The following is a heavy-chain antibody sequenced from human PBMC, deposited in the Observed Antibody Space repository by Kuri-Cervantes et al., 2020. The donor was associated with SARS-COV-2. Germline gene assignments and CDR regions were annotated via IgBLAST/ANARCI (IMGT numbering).Heavy chain of an antibody. J-gene: IGHJ4*02. Sequence: SQTLSLTCAVYGGSLSGSFWCWIRQSPGKGLEWIGEVNHNGGANYNPSLRSRVTISVDTSKNQFSLKLSSVTAADTAVYYCARLGIAAAGTGDYWGQGTLVTVSS. CDR2: VNHNGGA. CDR1: GGSLSGSF. V-gene: IGHV4-34*01. CDR3: ARLGIAAAGTGDY. D-gene: IGHD6-13*01.